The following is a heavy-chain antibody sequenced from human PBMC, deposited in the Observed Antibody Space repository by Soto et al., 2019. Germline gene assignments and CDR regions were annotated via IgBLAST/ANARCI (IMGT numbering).Heavy chain of an antibody. Sequence: PXGTLILSCSASGVTLSSSAMHWVRHAPGKGLEWVAVISYDGSNIYCVDSVKGRFSISRDNSKNTLYLQMNSLGAEDTAVYYCAREGGSYYGDAFDTWGQATLDTV. CDR1: GVTLSSSA. D-gene: IGHD2-15*01. J-gene: IGHJ3*02. CDR2: ISYDGSNI. CDR3: AREGGSYYGDAFDT. V-gene: IGHV3-30-3*01.